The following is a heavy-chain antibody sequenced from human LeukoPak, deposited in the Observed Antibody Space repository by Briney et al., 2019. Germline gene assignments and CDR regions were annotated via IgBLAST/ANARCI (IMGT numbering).Heavy chain of an antibody. J-gene: IGHJ2*01. D-gene: IGHD6-19*01. V-gene: IGHV4-59*05. CDR1: GGSISSYY. Sequence: SETLSLTCTVSGGSISSYYWSWIRQPPGKGLEWIGSIYYSGSTYYNPSLKSRVTISVDTSKNQFSLKLSSVTAADTAVYYCARPPGYSSGWYWYFDLWGRGTLVTVSS. CDR2: IYYSGST. CDR3: ARPPGYSSGWYWYFDL.